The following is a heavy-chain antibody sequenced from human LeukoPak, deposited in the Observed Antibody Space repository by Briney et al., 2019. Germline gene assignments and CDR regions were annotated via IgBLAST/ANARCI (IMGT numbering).Heavy chain of an antibody. CDR1: GGSFSDYY. CDR2: INHSGST. CDR3: ARGHYYYMDV. J-gene: IGHJ6*03. V-gene: IGHV4-34*01. Sequence: PSETLSLTCAVDGGSFSDYYWSWIRQPPGKGLEWIGEINHSGSTNYNPSLKSRVTISVDTSKNQFSLKLSSVTAADTAVYYCARGHYYYMDVWGKGTTVTVSS.